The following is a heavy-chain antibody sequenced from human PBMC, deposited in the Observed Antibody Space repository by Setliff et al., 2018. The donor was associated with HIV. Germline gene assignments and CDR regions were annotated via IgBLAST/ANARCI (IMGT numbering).Heavy chain of an antibody. J-gene: IGHJ6*03. CDR1: GGSISSSSYY. V-gene: IGHV4-39*01. D-gene: IGHD3-3*01. Sequence: SETLSLTCTVSGGSISSSSYYWGWIRQPPGKGLELIGNIYYTGNTNDNPSLKSRVTISVDTSKNQFSLKLSSVTAADTAVYYCARHERSIFGVTYSYYMDVWGKGTTVTVSS. CDR3: ARHERSIFGVTYSYYMDV. CDR2: IYYTGNT.